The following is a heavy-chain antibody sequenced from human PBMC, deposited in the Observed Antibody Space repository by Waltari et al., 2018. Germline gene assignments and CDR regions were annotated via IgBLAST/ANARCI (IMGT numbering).Heavy chain of an antibody. CDR2: IHGGDGST. D-gene: IGHD4-4*01. V-gene: IGHV4-4*09. CDR3: ARYGLNYALDS. J-gene: IGHJ4*03. Sequence: QMQLQESGPGLVKPSETLSLTCAVSGGSISSYYWSWIRQSPGKGLEWIGYIHGGDGSTTYTPSLKSRVTFSRDTSKNQFSLRLTSVTAADTAVYHCARYGLNYALDSWGQGVLVTVS. CDR1: GGSISSYY.